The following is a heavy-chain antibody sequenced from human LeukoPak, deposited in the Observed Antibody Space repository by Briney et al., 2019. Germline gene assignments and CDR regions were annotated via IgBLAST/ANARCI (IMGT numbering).Heavy chain of an antibody. CDR2: ISSSGSTI. CDR3: ARSEQWLVGLDY. V-gene: IGHV3-11*04. J-gene: IGHJ4*02. D-gene: IGHD6-19*01. CDR1: GFTFSDYF. Sequence: GGSLRLSCAASGFTFSDYFMSWIRQAPGKGLEWVSYISSSGSTIYYADSVKGRFTISRDNSKNTLYLQMNSLRAEDTAVYYCARSEQWLVGLDYWGQGTLVTVSS.